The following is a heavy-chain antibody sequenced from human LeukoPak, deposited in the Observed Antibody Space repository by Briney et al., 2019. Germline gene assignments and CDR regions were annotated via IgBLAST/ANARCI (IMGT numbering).Heavy chain of an antibody. CDR1: GFRFDDYS. J-gene: IGHJ6*03. D-gene: IGHD2-2*01. V-gene: IGHV3-20*04. Sequence: GGSLRLSCAASGFRFDDYSMNWVRHVPGKGLEWVAGINWDGASTGYGGSMKGRFTISGDNGKNSLYLQMNSLRVEDTAVYYCGRVHCSTNSCYDYYDYYMDVSGKGTTVTVSS. CDR2: INWDGAST. CDR3: GRVHCSTNSCYDYYDYYMDV.